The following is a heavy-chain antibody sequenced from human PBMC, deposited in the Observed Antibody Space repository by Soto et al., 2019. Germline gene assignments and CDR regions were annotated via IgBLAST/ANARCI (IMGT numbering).Heavy chain of an antibody. V-gene: IGHV3-48*01. CDR2: IGSRSATI. D-gene: IGHD6-13*01. CDR3: AKAYTDSWPNDRFDS. CDR1: XFAFSSYG. J-gene: IGHJ5*01. Sequence: GSLRLSCAASXFAFSSYGMNLVRQAPGKGLEWVSYIGSRSATIYYADSVKGRFTISRDNSRNTLYLQMNSLRAEDSAVYYCAKAYTDSWPNDRFDSWGQGTLVTVSS.